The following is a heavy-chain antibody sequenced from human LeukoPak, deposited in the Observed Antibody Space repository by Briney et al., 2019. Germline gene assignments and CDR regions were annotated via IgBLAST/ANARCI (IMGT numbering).Heavy chain of an antibody. V-gene: IGHV1-46*01. CDR2: INPSGGST. D-gene: IGHD6-6*01. J-gene: IGHJ6*02. Sequence: ASLMVSCKASGYTFSTYYMHWVRQAPGQGFEWMGIINPSGGSTSYAQKFQGRVTMTRDTSTSTVYMELSSLRSEDTAVYYCARVRQQLDGMDVWGQGTTVTVSS. CDR1: GYTFSTYY. CDR3: ARVRQQLDGMDV.